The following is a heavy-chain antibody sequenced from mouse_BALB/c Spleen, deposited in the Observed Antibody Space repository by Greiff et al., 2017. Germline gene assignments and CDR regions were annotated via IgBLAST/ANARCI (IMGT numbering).Heavy chain of an antibody. CDR3: ARQLGSRFAY. CDR2: ISYSGST. J-gene: IGHJ3*01. CDR1: GYSITSDYA. V-gene: IGHV3-2*02. D-gene: IGHD3-1*01. Sequence: EVKLVESGPGLVKPSQSLSLTCTVTGYSITSDYAWNWIRQFPGNKLEWMGYISYSGSTSYNPSLKSRISITRDTSKNQFFLQLNSVTTEDTATYYCARQLGSRFAYWGQGTLVTVSA.